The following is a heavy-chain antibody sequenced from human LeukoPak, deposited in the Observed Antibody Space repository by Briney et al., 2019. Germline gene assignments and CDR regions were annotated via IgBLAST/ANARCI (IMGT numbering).Heavy chain of an antibody. CDR3: AREARSSWSDY. D-gene: IGHD6-13*01. CDR1: GFTFSSYE. CDR2: ISSSGNTI. V-gene: IGHV3-48*03. J-gene: IGHJ4*02. Sequence: GGSLRLSCAASGFTFSSYEMNWVRQAPGKGLEWVSYISSSGNTIYYADSVKGRFTISRDNAKNSLYLQMNSLRAEDTAVYYCAREARSSWSDYWGQGTLVTVSS.